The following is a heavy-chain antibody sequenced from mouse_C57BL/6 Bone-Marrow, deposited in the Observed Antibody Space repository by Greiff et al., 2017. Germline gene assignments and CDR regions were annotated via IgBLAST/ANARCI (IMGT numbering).Heavy chain of an antibody. D-gene: IGHD1-1*01. CDR1: GYTFTDYE. Sequence: QVQLQQSGAELVRPGASVTLSCKASGYTFTDYEMHWVKQNPVPGLAWIGAIDPENGGTAYNQKFKGKAILTADKSSSTAYMELRSLTSEDSAVYYCTRCGSSDYWGQGTTLTVSS. CDR3: TRCGSSDY. CDR2: IDPENGGT. V-gene: IGHV1-15*01. J-gene: IGHJ2*01.